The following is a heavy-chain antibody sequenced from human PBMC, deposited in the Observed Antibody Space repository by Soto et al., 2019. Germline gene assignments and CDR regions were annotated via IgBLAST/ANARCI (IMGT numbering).Heavy chain of an antibody. CDR1: GFTFSSYG. CDR3: AKDRRAGGNYGCYSDF. D-gene: IGHD2-21*02. CDR2: SSATGAGT. V-gene: IGHV3-23*01. J-gene: IGHJ4*02. Sequence: GGSLRLSCAASGFTFSSYGMTWVRQAPGKGLEWVSFSSATGAGTYYADSVKGRFTISRDNSKNTLYLQMTSLRADDTAVYYCAKDRRAGGNYGCYSDFGGQGALVTVSS.